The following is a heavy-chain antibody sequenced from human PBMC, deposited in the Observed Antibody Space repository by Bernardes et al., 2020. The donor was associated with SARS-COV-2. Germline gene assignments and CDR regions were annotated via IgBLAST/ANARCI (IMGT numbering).Heavy chain of an antibody. D-gene: IGHD4-17*01. CDR1: GFTFSSYA. CDR2: ISGSGDIT. CDR3: AKDLGNYGDSLAY. J-gene: IGHJ4*02. Sequence: GGSLRLSCAASGFTFSSYAMSWVRQAPGKGLEWVSGISGSGDITNYADSVKGRFTISRDNSKNTLYLQMNSLRAEDTAVYYCAKDLGNYGDSLAYWGQGTLVTVSS. V-gene: IGHV3-23*01.